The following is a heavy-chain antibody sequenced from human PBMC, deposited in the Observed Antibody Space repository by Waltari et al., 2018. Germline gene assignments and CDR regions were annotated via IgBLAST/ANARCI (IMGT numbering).Heavy chain of an antibody. CDR3: ARGTYGDYDY. D-gene: IGHD4-17*01. Sequence: EVQLVESGGGLVKPGGSLRLCGGASGVTFSTYSMNWVRQAPGKGLEWVSSSSPTSTYIYYADSVKGRFTVSRDNARDSLYLQMNSLTAEDTAFYYCARGTYGDYDYWGQGALVTVSS. V-gene: IGHV3-21*01. CDR1: GVTFSTYS. J-gene: IGHJ4*02. CDR2: SSPTSTYI.